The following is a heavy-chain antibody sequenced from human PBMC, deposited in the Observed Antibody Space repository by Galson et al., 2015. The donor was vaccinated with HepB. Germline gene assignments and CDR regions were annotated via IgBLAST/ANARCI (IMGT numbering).Heavy chain of an antibody. CDR2: VNPNRCGT. CDR3: ARDRDGGLWYYGMDV. V-gene: IGHV1-2*02. D-gene: IGHD5-24*01. Sequence: SEKVSCKPSGYTFPGYYMHWVRQAPGRGLEWMGWVNPNRCGTNYAQKFQGRVTMTRDPSISTAYMELSRLRSDDPAVYYCARDRDGGLWYYGMDVWGQGTTVTVSS. CDR1: GYTFPGYY. J-gene: IGHJ6*02.